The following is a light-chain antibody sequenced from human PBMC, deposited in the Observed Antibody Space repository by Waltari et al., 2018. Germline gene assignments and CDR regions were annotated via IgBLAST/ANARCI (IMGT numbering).Light chain of an antibody. J-gene: IGKJ1*01. Sequence: DIHMTQSPSSLSASVGDRVTITCRASQGISNYLAWYQQKPGKVPKLLIYAASTLQSGVPSRFSGIGSGTDFTLTISSLQPEDVAIYYCQKYNSAPPWTFGQGTKVEIK. CDR3: QKYNSAPPWT. CDR2: AAS. CDR1: QGISNY. V-gene: IGKV1-27*01.